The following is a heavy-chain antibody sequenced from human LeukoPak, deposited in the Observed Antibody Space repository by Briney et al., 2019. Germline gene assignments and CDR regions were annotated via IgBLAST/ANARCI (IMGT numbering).Heavy chain of an antibody. CDR2: IIPILGIA. CDR1: GYTFTSYA. Sequence: SVKVSCKASGYTFTSYAISWVRQAPGQGLEWMGRIIPILGIANYAQKFQGRVTITADKSTSTAYMELSSLRSEDTAVYYCAIQYDYGDYSNWFDPWGQGTLVTVSS. J-gene: IGHJ5*02. D-gene: IGHD4-17*01. CDR3: AIQYDYGDYSNWFDP. V-gene: IGHV1-69*04.